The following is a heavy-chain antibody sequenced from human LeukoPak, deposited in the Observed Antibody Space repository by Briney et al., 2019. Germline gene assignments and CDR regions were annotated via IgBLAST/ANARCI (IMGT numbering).Heavy chain of an antibody. D-gene: IGHD2-2*01. CDR3: ARGDSPCSSTSCYPHDAFDI. CDR2: IIPIFGTA. CDR1: GGTFSSYA. Sequence: GASVKVSCKASGGTFSSYAISWVRQAPGQGLEWMGGIIPIFGTANYAQKLQGRVTMTTDTSTSTAYMELRSLRSDDTAVYYCARGDSPCSSTSCYPHDAFDIWGPGAMVTVSS. J-gene: IGHJ3*02. V-gene: IGHV1-69*05.